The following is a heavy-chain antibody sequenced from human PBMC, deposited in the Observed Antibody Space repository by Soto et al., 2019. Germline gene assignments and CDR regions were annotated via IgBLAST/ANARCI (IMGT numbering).Heavy chain of an antibody. V-gene: IGHV3-23*01. D-gene: IGHD6-19*01. J-gene: IGHJ5*02. Sequence: AGSLRLSCAASGFTFSSYAMGWVRQAPGKGLEWVSVISGSGGSTYYADSVKGRFTISRDNSKNTLYLQMNSLRAEDTSVYYSAKDQLAVAGLNWFDPWGQGTLVPVS. CDR3: AKDQLAVAGLNWFDP. CDR1: GFTFSSYA. CDR2: ISGSGGST.